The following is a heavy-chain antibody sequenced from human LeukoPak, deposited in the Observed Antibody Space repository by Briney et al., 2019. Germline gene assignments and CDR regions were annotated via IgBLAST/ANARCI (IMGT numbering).Heavy chain of an antibody. J-gene: IGHJ5*02. V-gene: IGHV3-74*01. CDR3: AKEGGTYSTGWYWFDP. Sequence: GGSLRLSCAASGFTFSSYWMHWVRQAPGKGLVWVSRINSDGSSTSYADSVKGRFTISRDNAKNTLYLQMSSLRAEDTAVYYCAKEGGTYSTGWYWFDPWGQGTLVTVSS. D-gene: IGHD6-19*01. CDR1: GFTFSSYW. CDR2: INSDGSST.